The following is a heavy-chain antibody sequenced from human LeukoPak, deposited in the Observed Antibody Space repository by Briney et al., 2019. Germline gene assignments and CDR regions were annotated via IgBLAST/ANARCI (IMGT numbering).Heavy chain of an antibody. CDR1: GFTFSSYS. V-gene: IGHV3-21*01. J-gene: IGHJ1*01. D-gene: IGHD6-13*01. Sequence: GGSLRLSCAASGFTFSSYSMNWVHQAPGKGLEWVSSISSSSSYIYYADSVKGRFTISRDNAKNSLYLQMNSLRAEDTAVYYCARDPGSSLEYFQHWGQGTLVTVSS. CDR2: ISSSSSYI. CDR3: ARDPGSSLEYFQH.